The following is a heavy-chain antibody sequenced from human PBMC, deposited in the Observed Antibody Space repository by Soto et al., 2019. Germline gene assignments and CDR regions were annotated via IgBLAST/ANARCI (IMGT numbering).Heavy chain of an antibody. Sequence: QVQLVQSGAEVKKPGSSVKVSCKASGGTFSSYAISWVRQAPGQGLEWMGGIIPIFRTADYAQKFQGRVTITADESTSTAYMEVSSLRSEDTAVSYCATHTVVTPGNYYYGMDVWGQGTTVTVSS. D-gene: IGHD2-21*02. CDR1: GGTFSSYA. CDR2: IIPIFRTA. CDR3: ATHTVVTPGNYYYGMDV. J-gene: IGHJ6*02. V-gene: IGHV1-69*12.